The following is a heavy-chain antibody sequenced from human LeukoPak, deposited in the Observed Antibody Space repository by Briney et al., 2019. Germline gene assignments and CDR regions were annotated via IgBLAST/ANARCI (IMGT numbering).Heavy chain of an antibody. CDR2: ISSSSSYI. D-gene: IGHD2-2*01. CDR3: AREGGGYCSSTSCAYGMDV. J-gene: IGHJ6*02. V-gene: IGHV3-21*01. CDR1: GFTFSTYW. Sequence: PGGSLRLSCAASGFTFSTYWMSWVRQAPGKGLEWVSSISSSSSYIYYADSVKGRFTISRDNAKNSLYLQMNSLRAEDTAVYYCAREGGGYCSSTSCAYGMDVWGQGTTVTVSS.